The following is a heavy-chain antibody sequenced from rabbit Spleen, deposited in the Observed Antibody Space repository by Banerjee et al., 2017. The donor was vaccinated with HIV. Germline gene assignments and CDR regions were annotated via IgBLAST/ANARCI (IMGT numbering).Heavy chain of an antibody. Sequence: QSLEESGGGLVQPEGSLTLTCTASGFSFSSGYDMCWVRQAPGKGLEWIGCIDVGSGDFTFYASWAKGRCTISKTSSTTVTLQMTSLTAADTATYFCARDFGSRSYSSFNLWGPGTLVTVS. D-gene: IGHD8-1*01. J-gene: IGHJ4*01. CDR2: IDVGSGDFT. V-gene: IGHV1S40*01. CDR1: GFSFSSGYD. CDR3: ARDFGSRSYSSFNL.